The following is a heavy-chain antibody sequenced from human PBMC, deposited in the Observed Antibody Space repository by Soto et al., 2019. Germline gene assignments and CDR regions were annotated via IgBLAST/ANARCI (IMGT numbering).Heavy chain of an antibody. CDR3: ARGRIAVAGTVRPLDY. V-gene: IGHV3-33*01. J-gene: IGHJ4*02. Sequence: QVQLVESGGGVVQPGRSLRLSCAASGFTFRSYGMHWVRQAPGKGLEWVAVIWYDGSNKYYADSVKGRFTISRDNSKNTLYLQMNSLRAEDTAVYYCARGRIAVAGTVRPLDYWGQGTLVTVSS. D-gene: IGHD6-19*01. CDR1: GFTFRSYG. CDR2: IWYDGSNK.